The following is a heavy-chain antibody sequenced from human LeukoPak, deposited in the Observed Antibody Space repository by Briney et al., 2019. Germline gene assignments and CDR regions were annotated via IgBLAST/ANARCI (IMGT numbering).Heavy chain of an antibody. V-gene: IGHV1-8*01. Sequence: ASVKVSCKASGYTFTRYDMDLVGQASGQGGEGMGWMNHKRGNKSYAEKFQGRVTMTRNTSFSTAYMELCSLRSEDTAVYYCARDNGYRTPHYFDYWGQGTLVAVSS. CDR1: GYTFTRYD. CDR3: ARDNGYRTPHYFDY. D-gene: IGHD5-18*01. J-gene: IGHJ4*02. CDR2: MNHKRGNK.